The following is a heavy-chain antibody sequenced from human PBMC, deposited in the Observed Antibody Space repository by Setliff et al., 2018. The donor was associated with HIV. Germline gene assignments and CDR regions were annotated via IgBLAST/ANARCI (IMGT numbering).Heavy chain of an antibody. V-gene: IGHV4-59*06. CDR3: ARGGYCSGGSCYYTEYFQH. D-gene: IGHD2-15*01. CDR1: GASISTYY. J-gene: IGHJ1*01. CDR2: IYYSGST. Sequence: SETLSLTCTVSGASISTYYWSWIRQHPGKGLEWIGYIYYSGSTYYNPSLKSRVTISVDTSKNQFSLKLSSVTAADTAVYYCARGGYCSGGSCYYTEYFQHWGQGTLVTVSS.